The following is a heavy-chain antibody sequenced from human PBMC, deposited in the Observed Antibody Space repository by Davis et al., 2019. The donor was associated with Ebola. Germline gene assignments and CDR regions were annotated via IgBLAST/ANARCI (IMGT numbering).Heavy chain of an antibody. Sequence: GESLKISCKGSGYSFTSYWISWVRQMPGKGLEWMGRIDPSDSYTNYSPSFQGHVTISADKSISTAYLQWSSLKASDTAMYYCARNPRMGYSSSWYGDYWGQGTLVTVSS. D-gene: IGHD6-13*01. CDR2: IDPSDSYT. CDR1: GYSFTSYW. CDR3: ARNPRMGYSSSWYGDY. J-gene: IGHJ4*02. V-gene: IGHV5-10-1*01.